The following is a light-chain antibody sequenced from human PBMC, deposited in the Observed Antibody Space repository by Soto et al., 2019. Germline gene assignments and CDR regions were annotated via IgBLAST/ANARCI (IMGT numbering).Light chain of an antibody. J-gene: IGLJ3*02. V-gene: IGLV3-27*01. CDR2: KDS. CDR1: VLAKKY. Sequence: SYDLTQPSSVSVSPGQTARITCSGDVLAKKYARWFQQKPGQAPVLVIYKDSERPSGIPERFSGSSSGTTVTLTISGAQVEDEADYYCYSAADNNLEWVFGGGTQLTVL. CDR3: YSAADNNLEWV.